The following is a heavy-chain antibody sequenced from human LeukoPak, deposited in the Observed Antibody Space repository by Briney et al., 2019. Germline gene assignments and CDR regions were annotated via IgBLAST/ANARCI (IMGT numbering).Heavy chain of an antibody. CDR3: ARGPHDYGDPADYYYYYMDV. CDR1: GFTFSSYS. CDR2: ISSSSSYI. D-gene: IGHD4-17*01. J-gene: IGHJ6*03. Sequence: GGSLRLSCAASGFTFSSYSMNWVRQAPGKGLEWVSSISSSSSYIYYADSVKGRFTISRDNAKNSLYLQTNSLRAEDTAVYYCARGPHDYGDPADYYYYYMDVWGKGTTVTVSS. V-gene: IGHV3-21*01.